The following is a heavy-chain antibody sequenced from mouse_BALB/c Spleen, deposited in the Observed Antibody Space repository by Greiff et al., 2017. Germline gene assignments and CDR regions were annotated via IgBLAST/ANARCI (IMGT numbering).Heavy chain of an antibody. V-gene: IGHV5-17*02. J-gene: IGHJ4*01. Sequence: EVQRVESGGGLVQPGGSRKLSCAASGFTFSSFGMHWVRQAPEKGLEWVAYISSGSSTIYYADTVKGRFTISRDNPKNTLFLQMTSLRSEDTAMYYCARGWLLRYYAMDYWGQGTSVTVSS. D-gene: IGHD2-3*01. CDR2: ISSGSSTI. CDR3: ARGWLLRYYAMDY. CDR1: GFTFSSFG.